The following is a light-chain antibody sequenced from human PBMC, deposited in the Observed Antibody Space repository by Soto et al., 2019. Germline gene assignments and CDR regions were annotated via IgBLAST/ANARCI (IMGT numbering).Light chain of an antibody. CDR1: QGLLYRSNNENY. V-gene: IGKV4-1*01. CDR3: QQYYTVPLA. J-gene: IGKJ4*01. CDR2: WAS. Sequence: DIVMTQSPDSLALSLGETATINCKSSQGLLYRSNNENYLAWYQQKPGQAPKLLIYWASTRESGVPERFRGSGSGTDFTLTINSLQAEDVAVYYCQQYYTVPLAFGGGTKVDIK.